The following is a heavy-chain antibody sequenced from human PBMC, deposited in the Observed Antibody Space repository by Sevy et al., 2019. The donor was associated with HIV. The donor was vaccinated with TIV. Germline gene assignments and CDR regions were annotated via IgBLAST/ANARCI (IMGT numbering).Heavy chain of an antibody. CDR3: AIDPRDGGDY. V-gene: IGHV3-48*02. D-gene: IGHD3-16*01. CDR1: GFIFSSYS. Sequence: GGSLRLSCAASGFIFSSYSMNWVRQAPGKGLEWISYISTGSTTIYYADSVKDRFTVSRDNARSSLFLQMNSLRDEDTAVYYCAIDPRDGGDYWGQGTLVTVSS. J-gene: IGHJ4*02. CDR2: ISTGSTTI.